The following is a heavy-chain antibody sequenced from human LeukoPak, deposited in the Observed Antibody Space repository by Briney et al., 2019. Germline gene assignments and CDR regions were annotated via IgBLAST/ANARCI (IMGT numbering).Heavy chain of an antibody. CDR2: IYDSGST. Sequence: PSQTLSLTCTVSGGSISGGGDYWTWIRQHPEKGLEWIGYIYDSGSTYYNPSLKSRVTISLDTSKNQFSLKLSSVTAADTAVYYCARVGTQQLVKAQYFQHWGQGTLVTVSS. CDR1: GGSISGGGDY. CDR3: ARVGTQQLVKAQYFQH. D-gene: IGHD6-13*01. V-gene: IGHV4-31*03. J-gene: IGHJ1*01.